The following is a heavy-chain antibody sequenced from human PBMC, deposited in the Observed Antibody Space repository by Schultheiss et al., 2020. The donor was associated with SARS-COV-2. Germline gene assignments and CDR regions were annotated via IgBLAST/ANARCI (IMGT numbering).Heavy chain of an antibody. Sequence: SETLSLTCAVYGGSFSGYYWSWIRQPPGKGLEWIGYIYYSGSTNYNPSLKSRVTISLDTSKNQFSLKLSSVTAADTAVYYCARWSDLETVTSNYFDYWGQGTLVTVSS. J-gene: IGHJ4*02. CDR3: ARWSDLETVTSNYFDY. CDR2: IYYSGST. V-gene: IGHV4-34*01. CDR1: GGSFSGYY. D-gene: IGHD4-17*01.